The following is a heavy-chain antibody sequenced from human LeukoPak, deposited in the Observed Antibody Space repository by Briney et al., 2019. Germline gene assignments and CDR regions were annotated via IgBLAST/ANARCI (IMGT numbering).Heavy chain of an antibody. CDR1: GGSVSSTAYY. Sequence: PSETLSLTCTVSGGSVSSTAYYWGWLRQTPGKGLEWIGNAYVNGHTYYNSSLKSRVPIVVGTSKNEFSLKLSSVTAADTAVYYCARLGGYNLSRNAFDIWGRGTLVTVSS. CDR2: AYVNGHT. V-gene: IGHV4-39*01. D-gene: IGHD5-24*01. CDR3: ARLGGYNLSRNAFDI. J-gene: IGHJ3*02.